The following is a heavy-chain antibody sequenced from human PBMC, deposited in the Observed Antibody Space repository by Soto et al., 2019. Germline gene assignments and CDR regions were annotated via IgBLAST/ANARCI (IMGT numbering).Heavy chain of an antibody. D-gene: IGHD3-22*01. V-gene: IGHV3-30*18. CDR1: GFTFSSYG. J-gene: IGHJ6*02. CDR3: AKEHLNLIVVVITTVGDYYGMDV. CDR2: ISYDGSNK. Sequence: QVQLVESGGGVVQPGRSPRLSCAASGFTFSSYGMHWVRQAPGKGLEWVAVISYDGSNKYYADSVKGRFTISIDNFKNTLYLQMNSLRAEDTAVYYCAKEHLNLIVVVITTVGDYYGMDVWGQGTTVTVSS.